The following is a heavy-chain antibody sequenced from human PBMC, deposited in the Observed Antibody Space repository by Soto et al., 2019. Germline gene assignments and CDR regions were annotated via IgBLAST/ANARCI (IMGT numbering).Heavy chain of an antibody. CDR2: ISSSGSTI. CDR3: ARDPNWNYEESAVDI. Sequence: PGGSLRLSCAASGFTFSSYEMNWVRQAPGKGLEWVSYISSSGSTIYYADSVKGRFTISRDNAKNSLYLQMNSLRAEDTAVYYCARDPNWNYEESAVDIWCPGTMVTVS. J-gene: IGHJ3*02. CDR1: GFTFSSYE. D-gene: IGHD1-7*01. V-gene: IGHV3-48*03.